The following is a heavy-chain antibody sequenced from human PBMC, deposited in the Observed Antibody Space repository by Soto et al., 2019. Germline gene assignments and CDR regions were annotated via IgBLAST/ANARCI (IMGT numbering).Heavy chain of an antibody. CDR1: GYTFTTYG. V-gene: IGHV1-18*04. CDR2: ISAYNGNT. CDR3: AREHFPSTYDSFDD. Sequence: QVQLVQSGAEMKKPGASVKVSCKASGYTFTTYGISWVRQAPGQGLEWMGRISAYNGNTHYAQKLQDRDTMTTDTSTSTAYVELRSLRSDDTAVYYCAREHFPSTYDSFDDLGQGTLVTVSS. J-gene: IGHJ4*02. D-gene: IGHD3-3*02.